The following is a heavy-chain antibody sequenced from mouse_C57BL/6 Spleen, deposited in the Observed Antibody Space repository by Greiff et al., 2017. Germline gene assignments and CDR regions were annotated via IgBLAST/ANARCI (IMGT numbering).Heavy chain of an antibody. CDR2: IHPNSGST. CDR1: GYTFTSYW. V-gene: IGHV1-64*01. Sequence: QVQLKQSGAELVKPGASVKLSCKASGYTFTSYWMHWVKQRPGQGLEWIGMIHPNSGSTNYNEKFKSKATLTVDKSSSTAYMQLSSLTSEDSAVYYCARGTSTRGYAMDYWGQGTSVTVSS. D-gene: IGHD1-1*01. J-gene: IGHJ4*01. CDR3: ARGTSTRGYAMDY.